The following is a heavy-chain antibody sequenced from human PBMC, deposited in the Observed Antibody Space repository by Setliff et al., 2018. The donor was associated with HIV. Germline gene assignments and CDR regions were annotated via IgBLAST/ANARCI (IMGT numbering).Heavy chain of an antibody. V-gene: IGHV4-38-2*01. CDR1: GNSISSGYY. Sequence: PETLSLTCVVSGNSISSGYYWGWVRQPPGKGLEWIGSIYHTGSTYYNPSLKGRVTISVDTSKNQFSLKLTSLTAADTAVYYCARIDGEAADTNYWGQGTLVTVSS. J-gene: IGHJ4*02. D-gene: IGHD6-13*01. CDR3: ARIDGEAADTNY. CDR2: IYHTGST.